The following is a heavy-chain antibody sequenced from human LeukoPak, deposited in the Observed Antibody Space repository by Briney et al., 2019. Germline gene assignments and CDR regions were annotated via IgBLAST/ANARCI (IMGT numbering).Heavy chain of an antibody. CDR3: ARPASLYSSSPAVMDV. CDR1: GGTFSSYA. Sequence: GASVKVSCKASGGTFSSYAISWVRQAPGQGLEWMGGIIPIFGTANYAQKFQGRVTITADESTSTAYMELSSLRSEDTAVYYCARPASLYSSSPAVMDVWGQGTTVTVSS. CDR2: IIPIFGTA. J-gene: IGHJ6*02. V-gene: IGHV1-69*13. D-gene: IGHD6-13*01.